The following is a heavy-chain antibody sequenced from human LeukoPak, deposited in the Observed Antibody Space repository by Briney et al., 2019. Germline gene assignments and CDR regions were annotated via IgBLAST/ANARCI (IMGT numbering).Heavy chain of an antibody. D-gene: IGHD3-16*01. Sequence: SVKVSCKASGGTFSIYAISWVRQAPGQGLEWMGRIIPILGIANYAQKFQGRVTITADKSTSTAYMELSSLRSEDTAVYYCARDWGSCGVAQDYWGQGTLVTVSS. CDR3: ARDWGSCGVAQDY. CDR2: IIPILGIA. J-gene: IGHJ4*02. CDR1: GGTFSIYA. V-gene: IGHV1-69*04.